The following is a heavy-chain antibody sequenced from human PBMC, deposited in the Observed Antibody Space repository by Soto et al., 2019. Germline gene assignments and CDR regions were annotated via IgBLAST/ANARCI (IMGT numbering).Heavy chain of an antibody. V-gene: IGHV5-51*01. CDR3: ARPIRDGYNSYYYGMDV. CDR2: IYPGDSDT. Sequence: GESLKISCKGSGYSFTSYWIGWVRQMPGKGLEWMGIIYPGDSDTRYSPSFQGQVTISADKSISTAYLQWSSLKASDTAMYYCARPIRDGYNSYYYGMDVWGQGTTVTV. J-gene: IGHJ6*02. D-gene: IGHD5-12*01. CDR1: GYSFTSYW.